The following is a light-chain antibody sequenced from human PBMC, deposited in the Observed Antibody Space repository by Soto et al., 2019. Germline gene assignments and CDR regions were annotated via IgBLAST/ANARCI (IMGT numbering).Light chain of an antibody. CDR1: QSVSSY. Sequence: EIVLTQTPATPSLSPGERATLSCRASQSVSSYLAWYQQKPGQAPRLLIYDASNRATGIPARFSGSGSGTDFTLTISSLEPEAFAVYYCQQRSNWPPFTFGPGTKVDIK. CDR2: DAS. CDR3: QQRSNWPPFT. V-gene: IGKV3-11*01. J-gene: IGKJ3*01.